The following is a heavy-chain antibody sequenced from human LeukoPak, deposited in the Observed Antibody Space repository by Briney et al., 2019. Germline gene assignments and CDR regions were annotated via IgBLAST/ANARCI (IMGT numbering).Heavy chain of an antibody. V-gene: IGHV3-23*01. CDR3: ARLEQWLVRGGY. CDR2: IRGSGGGT. J-gene: IGHJ4*02. D-gene: IGHD6-19*01. CDR1: GFTFSSYA. Sequence: GGSLRLSCAASGFTFSSYAMSWVRQAPGKGLEWVSSIRGSGGGTNYGDSVKGRFTISRYNSKNTLYLQMNSLRAEDTAVYYCARLEQWLVRGGYWGQGTLVTVSS.